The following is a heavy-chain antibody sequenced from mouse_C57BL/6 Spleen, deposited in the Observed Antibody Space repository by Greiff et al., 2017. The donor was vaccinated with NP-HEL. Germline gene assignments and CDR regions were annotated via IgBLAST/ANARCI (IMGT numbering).Heavy chain of an antibody. CDR3: ARHGFYYAMDY. Sequence: DVMLVESGGGLVQPGASLKLSCESNEYEFPSHDMSWVRKTPEKRLELVAAINSDGGRTYYPDTMERRFIISRDNTKKTLYLQMSSLRSEDTALYYCARHGFYYAMDYWGQGTSVTVSS. CDR2: INSDGGRT. D-gene: IGHD2-2*01. CDR1: EYEFPSHD. V-gene: IGHV5-2*01. J-gene: IGHJ4*01.